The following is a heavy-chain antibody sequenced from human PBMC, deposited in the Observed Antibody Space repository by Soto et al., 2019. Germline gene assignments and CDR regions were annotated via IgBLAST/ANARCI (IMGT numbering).Heavy chain of an antibody. Sequence: QVQLVQSGAEVKEPGASVKVSCKTSGYTFTTMDINWVRQATGQGLEWMGWMSPTSGNTGYAQKFQGRVTMTRDTSISTAFMELSGLTSEDTAVYYCARGVTEGVDYWGQGTLVTVSS. CDR3: ARGVTEGVDY. CDR2: MSPTSGNT. CDR1: GYTFTTMD. V-gene: IGHV1-8*01. J-gene: IGHJ4*02.